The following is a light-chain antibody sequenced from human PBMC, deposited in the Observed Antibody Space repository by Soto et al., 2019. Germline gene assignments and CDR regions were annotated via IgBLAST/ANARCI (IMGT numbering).Light chain of an antibody. CDR3: QTWGSGIVV. CDR2: LNSDGSH. J-gene: IGLJ2*01. CDR1: SGHSNYA. V-gene: IGLV4-69*01. Sequence: QLVLTQSPSASASLGASVKLTCTLSSGHSNYAIAWHQQQSEKGPRYLMKLNSDGSHSKGDGIPDRCSGSSSGAERYLTISSLQSEDEADYYCQTWGSGIVVFGGGTKGTVL.